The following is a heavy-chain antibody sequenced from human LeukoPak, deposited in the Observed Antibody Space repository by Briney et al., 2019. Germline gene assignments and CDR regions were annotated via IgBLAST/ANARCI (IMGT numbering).Heavy chain of an antibody. D-gene: IGHD5-12*01. Sequence: GASLKVSCKASGYTFTRYGISWVRQAPGHGLKWMEWISAYNGNTNYAQKLQGRVTMTTDTSTSTAYMELRSLRSDDTAVYYCARDPSGALGNFDYWGQGTLVTVSS. CDR1: GYTFTRYG. J-gene: IGHJ4*02. CDR2: ISAYNGNT. V-gene: IGHV1-18*01. CDR3: ARDPSGALGNFDY.